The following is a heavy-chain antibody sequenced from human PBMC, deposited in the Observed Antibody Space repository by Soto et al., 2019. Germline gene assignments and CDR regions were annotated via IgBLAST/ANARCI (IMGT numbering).Heavy chain of an antibody. V-gene: IGHV1-3*01. Sequence: ASVKVSCKASGYTFTSYAMHWVRQAPGQRLEWMGWINAGNGNTKYSQKFQGRVTITRDTSASTAYMELSSLRSEDTAVYYCARRPYSSGWYSPGYYFDYWGQGTLVTVSS. J-gene: IGHJ4*02. CDR1: GYTFTSYA. CDR2: INAGNGNT. D-gene: IGHD6-19*01. CDR3: ARRPYSSGWYSPGYYFDY.